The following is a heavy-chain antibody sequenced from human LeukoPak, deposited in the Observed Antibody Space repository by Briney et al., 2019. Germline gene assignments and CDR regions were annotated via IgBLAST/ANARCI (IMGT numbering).Heavy chain of an antibody. V-gene: IGHV4-34*01. Sequence: PSETQSLTCAVYGGSFSGYYWSWIRQPPGKGLEWIGEINHSGSTNYNPSLKSRVTISVDTPKNQFSLKLSSVTAADTAVYYCAALNYYYGMDVWGQGTTVTVSS. CDR2: INHSGST. CDR3: AALNYYYGMDV. CDR1: GGSFSGYY. J-gene: IGHJ6*02.